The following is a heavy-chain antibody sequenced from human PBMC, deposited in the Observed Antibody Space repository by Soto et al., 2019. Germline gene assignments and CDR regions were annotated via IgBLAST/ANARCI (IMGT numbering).Heavy chain of an antibody. CDR1: GFTFSSSN. Sequence: GGSLRLSCAASGFTFSSSNMNWVRQAPGKGLEWVSCISGSSDYIFYADSVKGRFTISRDNAKNSLHLQMNSLRAEDTAVYYCAKGAQLRFLEWFPRYYYYGMDVWGQGTTVTVSS. D-gene: IGHD3-3*01. J-gene: IGHJ6*02. CDR2: ISGSSDYI. V-gene: IGHV3-21*04. CDR3: AKGAQLRFLEWFPRYYYYGMDV.